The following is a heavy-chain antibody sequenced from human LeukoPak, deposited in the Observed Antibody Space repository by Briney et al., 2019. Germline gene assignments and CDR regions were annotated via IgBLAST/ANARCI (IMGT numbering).Heavy chain of an antibody. Sequence: GASMKVSCKASGYIFTAYYLHWVRQAPGQGLEWMGWINPDSGDTKFAQKFQGRVSMTRDTSISTAYMELSGLRSDDTAYYFCARVQYYNILTGSFQYWGQGTLVTVSS. CDR1: GYIFTAYY. J-gene: IGHJ4*02. CDR3: ARVQYYNILTGSFQY. V-gene: IGHV1-2*02. CDR2: INPDSGDT. D-gene: IGHD3-9*01.